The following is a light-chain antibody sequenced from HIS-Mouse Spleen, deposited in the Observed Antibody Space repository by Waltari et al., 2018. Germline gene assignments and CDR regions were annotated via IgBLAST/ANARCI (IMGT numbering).Light chain of an antibody. J-gene: IGKJ4*01. CDR3: QQFNSYPALT. CDR1: QGISSA. V-gene: IGKV1-13*02. Sequence: AIQLAQSQSSLSASVGDRVTITCRASQGISSALAWYQQKPGKAPKLLIYAASSLESGVPSRFSGSGSGTDFTLTISSLQPEDFATYYCQQFNSYPALTFGGGTKVEIK. CDR2: AAS.